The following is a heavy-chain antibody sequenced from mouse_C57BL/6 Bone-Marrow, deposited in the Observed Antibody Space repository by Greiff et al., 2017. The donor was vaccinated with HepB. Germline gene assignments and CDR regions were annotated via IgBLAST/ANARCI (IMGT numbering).Heavy chain of an antibody. D-gene: IGHD2-12*01. CDR1: GYTFTSYW. CDR2: IDPSDSYT. V-gene: IGHV1-69*01. Sequence: QVQLQQSGAELVMPGASVKLSCKASGYTFTSYWMHWVKQRPGQGLEWIGEIDPSDSYTNYNQKFKGKSTLTVDKSSSTAYMQLSSLTSEDSAVYYCARTGLLYPYYAMDYWGQGTSVTVSS. CDR3: ARTGLLYPYYAMDY. J-gene: IGHJ4*01.